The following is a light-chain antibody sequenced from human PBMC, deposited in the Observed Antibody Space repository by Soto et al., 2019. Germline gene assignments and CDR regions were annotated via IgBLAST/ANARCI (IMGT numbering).Light chain of an antibody. Sequence: EIVMTQSPATLSVSPGERATLSCRSSQSVNSNLAWYQQKPGQAPRLLIYGASTRATGIPARFAGSGSGTAFTLTISSLQYEDFAVYYCQQYNNGPPYPFGHGTKLESK. V-gene: IGKV3-15*01. CDR1: QSVNSN. J-gene: IGKJ2*01. CDR3: QQYNNGPPYP. CDR2: GAS.